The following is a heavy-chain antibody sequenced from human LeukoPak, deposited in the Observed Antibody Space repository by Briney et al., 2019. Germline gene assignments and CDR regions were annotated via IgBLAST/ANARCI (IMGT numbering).Heavy chain of an antibody. Sequence: GESLKISCKGSGYNFTTYWIGWVRQMPGKGLEWMGIIYPGDSDTRYSPSFQGQVTISADKSISTAYLQWSSLKASDTAMYYCARGTDGYNFYFQHWGQGTLVTVSS. D-gene: IGHD5-24*01. CDR1: GYNFTTYW. CDR3: ARGTDGYNFYFQH. V-gene: IGHV5-51*01. CDR2: IYPGDSDT. J-gene: IGHJ1*01.